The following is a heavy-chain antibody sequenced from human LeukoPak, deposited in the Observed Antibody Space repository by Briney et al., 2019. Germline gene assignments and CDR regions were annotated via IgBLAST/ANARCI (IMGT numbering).Heavy chain of an antibody. CDR1: GGSISSSNW. J-gene: IGHJ4*02. V-gene: IGHV4-4*02. CDR2: IYHSGST. Sequence: PSETLSLTCAVSGGSISSSNWWSWVRQPPGKGLEWIGEIYHSGSTNYNPSLKSRVTISVDTSKNQFSLKLSSVTAADTAVYYCARLDPWGDLNYWGQGTLVTVSS. D-gene: IGHD7-27*01. CDR3: ARLDPWGDLNY.